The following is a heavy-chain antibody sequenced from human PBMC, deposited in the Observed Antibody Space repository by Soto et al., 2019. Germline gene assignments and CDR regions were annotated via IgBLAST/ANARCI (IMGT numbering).Heavy chain of an antibody. V-gene: IGHV1-18*01. CDR1: SYTFTSYG. Sequence: ASAKVSCKASSYTFTSYGISWVRQAPGQGLEWMGWISAYNGNTNYAQKLQGRVTMTTDTSTSTAYMELRSLRSDDTAVYYCARDGSAYCGGDCYHNWFDPWGQGTLVTVSS. J-gene: IGHJ5*02. CDR3: ARDGSAYCGGDCYHNWFDP. CDR2: ISAYNGNT. D-gene: IGHD2-21*02.